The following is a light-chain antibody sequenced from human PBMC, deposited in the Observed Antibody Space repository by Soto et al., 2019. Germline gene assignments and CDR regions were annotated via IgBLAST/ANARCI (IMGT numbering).Light chain of an antibody. Sequence: EIVLTQSPATLCVSPGERATLSCRASQSVSSYLALYQQKPGQAPRLLIYNAPTRATGIPARFSGSGSGTEFTLTISSLESEDFAFYYCQQCNNWPRTFGQGTKVDIK. CDR2: NAP. CDR1: QSVSSY. V-gene: IGKV3-15*01. CDR3: QQCNNWPRT. J-gene: IGKJ1*01.